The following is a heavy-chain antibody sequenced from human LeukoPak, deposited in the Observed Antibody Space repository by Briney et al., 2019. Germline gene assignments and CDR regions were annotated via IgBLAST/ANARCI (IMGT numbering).Heavy chain of an antibody. CDR1: GGTFSSYA. V-gene: IGHV1-8*02. CDR3: AKRLTFGGVIVPGDFDY. D-gene: IGHD3-16*02. Sequence: ASVKVSCKASGGTFSSYAISWVRQAPGQGLEWMGWINPNSGGTNYAQKFQGRVTMTRDMSTSTVYMELSSLRSEDTAVYYCAKRLTFGGVIVPGDFDYWGQGTLVTVSS. J-gene: IGHJ4*02. CDR2: INPNSGGT.